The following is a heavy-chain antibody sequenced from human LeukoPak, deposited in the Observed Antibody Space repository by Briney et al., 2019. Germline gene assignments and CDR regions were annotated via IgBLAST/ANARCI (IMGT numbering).Heavy chain of an antibody. CDR2: ITARADST. Sequence: GGSLRLSCAASGFTFSNYAMSWLRQAPGKGLGWVSDITARADSTYYADSVKGRVTISRDNSKNTLFLQLNSLRAEDAAVYYCAKTIGPVATTTFDYWGQGTLVTVSS. J-gene: IGHJ4*02. CDR1: GFTFSNYA. D-gene: IGHD5-12*01. V-gene: IGHV3-23*01. CDR3: AKTIGPVATTTFDY.